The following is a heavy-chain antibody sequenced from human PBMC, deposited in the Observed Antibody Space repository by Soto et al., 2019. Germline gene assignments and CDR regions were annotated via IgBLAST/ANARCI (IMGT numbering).Heavy chain of an antibody. J-gene: IGHJ4*01. V-gene: IGHV4-59*01. Sequence: SETLSLTCTVCGGTMRSVYWSLIRQPPGKRLEWIGFIFHSGNAKYNPSLKSRVTISIDTSKSQFSLSLDSVTAADTAVSFCARAHAPTSPVDVWGLASRDTFTS. CDR2: IFHSGNA. D-gene: IGHD1-26*01. CDR1: GGTMRSVY. CDR3: ARAHAPTSPVDV.